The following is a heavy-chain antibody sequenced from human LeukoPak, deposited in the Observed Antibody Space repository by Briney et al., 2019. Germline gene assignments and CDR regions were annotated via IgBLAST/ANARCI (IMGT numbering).Heavy chain of an antibody. CDR1: GGSISGYY. V-gene: IGHV4-59*01. J-gene: IGHJ6*03. CDR3: ARDSYDFWSGYSHRYYYYYMDV. Sequence: SETLSLTCTVSGGSISGYYWNWIRQPPGKGLEWIGYIYYSGNTNYNPSLKSRVTISLDTSKNQFSLKLSSVTAADTAVYYCARDSYDFWSGYSHRYYYYYMDVWGKGTTVTVSS. D-gene: IGHD3-3*01. CDR2: IYYSGNT.